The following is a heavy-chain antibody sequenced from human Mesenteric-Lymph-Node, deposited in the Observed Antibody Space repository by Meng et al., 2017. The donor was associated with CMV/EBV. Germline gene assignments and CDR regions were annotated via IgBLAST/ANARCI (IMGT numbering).Heavy chain of an antibody. V-gene: IGHV3-66*01. CDR1: GFTVSTNY. Sequence: GESLKISCAASGFTVSTNYMTWVRQAPGKGLEWVSVIYSGASTSYADSVKGRFTISRDNSKNTLYLQMNSLGAEDTAVYYCAKDGDSATSWFDYWGQGTLVTVSS. D-gene: IGHD5-12*01. J-gene: IGHJ4*02. CDR2: IYSGAST. CDR3: AKDGDSATSWFDY.